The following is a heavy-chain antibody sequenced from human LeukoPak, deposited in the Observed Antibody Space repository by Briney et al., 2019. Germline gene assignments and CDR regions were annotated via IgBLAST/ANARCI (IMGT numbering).Heavy chain of an antibody. V-gene: IGHV3-23*01. CDR3: ASLAVAHGGWFDP. CDR2: ISGSGGST. CDR1: GFTFSSYE. D-gene: IGHD6-19*01. J-gene: IGHJ5*02. Sequence: AGGSLRLSCAASGFTFSSYEMNWVRQAPGKGLEWVSAISGSGGSTYYADSVKGRFTISRDNSKNTLYLQMNSLRAEDTAVYYCASLAVAHGGWFDPWGQGTLVTVSS.